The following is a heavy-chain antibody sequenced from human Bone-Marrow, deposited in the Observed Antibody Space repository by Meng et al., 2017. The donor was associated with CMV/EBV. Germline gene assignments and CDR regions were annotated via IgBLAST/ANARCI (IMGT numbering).Heavy chain of an antibody. Sequence: GGSLRLSCAASGFTFSSYWMSWVRQAPGRGLEWVANRKQDGSEKHYVDSLKGRFTISRDNAMNSLYLQMNSLRAEDTATYYCARDSSTWRNYYYYGMDVWGQGTTVTVSS. CDR3: ARDSSTWRNYYYYGMDV. D-gene: IGHD2-15*01. J-gene: IGHJ6*02. CDR2: RKQDGSEK. CDR1: GFTFSSYW. V-gene: IGHV3-7*01.